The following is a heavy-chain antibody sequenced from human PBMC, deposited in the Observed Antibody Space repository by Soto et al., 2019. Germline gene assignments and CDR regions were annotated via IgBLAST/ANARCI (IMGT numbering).Heavy chain of an antibody. CDR2: IIPIFGTA. D-gene: IGHD6-13*01. CDR3: ARDRYSSWGEEYYYYGMDV. V-gene: IGHV1-69*06. Sequence: QVQLVQSGAEVKKPGSSVKVSCKASGGTFSSYAISWVRQDPGQGLEWMGGIIPIFGTANYAQKFQGRVTITADKSTSTAYMELSSLRSEDTAVYYCARDRYSSWGEEYYYYGMDVWGQGTTVTVSS. CDR1: GGTFSSYA. J-gene: IGHJ6*02.